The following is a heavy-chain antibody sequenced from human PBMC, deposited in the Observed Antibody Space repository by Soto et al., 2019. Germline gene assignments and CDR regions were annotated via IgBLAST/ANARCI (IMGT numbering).Heavy chain of an antibody. CDR2: IYYSGST. Sequence: SETLSLTCTVSGGSISSSSYYWGWIRQPPGKGLEWIGSIYYSGSTYYNPSLKSRVTISVDTSKNQFSLKLSSETAADTAVYYCARRPGGSSGSYYAFDIWGQGTMVTVSS. V-gene: IGHV4-39*01. CDR3: ARRPGGSSGSYYAFDI. D-gene: IGHD1-26*01. J-gene: IGHJ3*02. CDR1: GGSISSSSYY.